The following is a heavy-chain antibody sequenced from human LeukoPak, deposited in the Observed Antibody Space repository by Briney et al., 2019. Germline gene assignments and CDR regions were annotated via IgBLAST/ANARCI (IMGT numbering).Heavy chain of an antibody. D-gene: IGHD2-2*01. Sequence: PGGSLRLSCAASGFTFSSYGMHWVRQAPGKGLEWVAVISYDGSNKYYADSVKGRFTISRDNSKNTLYLQMNSLRAEDTAVYYCARDEARYCSSTSCYGLFYWGQGTLVTVSS. CDR2: ISYDGSNK. CDR1: GFTFSSYG. V-gene: IGHV3-30*03. CDR3: ARDEARYCSSTSCYGLFY. J-gene: IGHJ4*02.